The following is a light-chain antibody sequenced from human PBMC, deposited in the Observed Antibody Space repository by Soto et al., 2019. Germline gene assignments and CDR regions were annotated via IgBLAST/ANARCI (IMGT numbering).Light chain of an antibody. CDR1: SSDVGAYKD. Sequence: QSALTQPPSASGSHGKSVTISCTGTSSDVGAYKDVSWYQQYPGKAPKLMIYEVTKRPSGVPDRFSGSKSGNTASLTVSGLQAEDEADYYCTSYVGNDIWVFGGGTKLTVL. CDR3: TSYVGNDIWV. V-gene: IGLV2-8*01. J-gene: IGLJ3*02. CDR2: EVT.